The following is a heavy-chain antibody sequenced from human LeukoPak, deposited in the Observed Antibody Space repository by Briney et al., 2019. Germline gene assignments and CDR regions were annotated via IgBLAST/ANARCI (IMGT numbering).Heavy chain of an antibody. D-gene: IGHD6-13*01. Sequence: PSETLSLTCTVSGGSISSYYWSWIRQPPGKGLEWIGSIYYSGGTYYNPSLKSRVTISVDTSKNQFSLKLSSVTAADTAVYYCASGRVAAASSYWGQGTLVTVSS. CDR1: GGSISSYY. V-gene: IGHV4-59*05. J-gene: IGHJ4*02. CDR3: ASGRVAAASSY. CDR2: IYYSGGT.